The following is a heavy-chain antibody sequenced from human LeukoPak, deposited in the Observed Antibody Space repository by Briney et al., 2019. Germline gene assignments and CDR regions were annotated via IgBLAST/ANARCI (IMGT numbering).Heavy chain of an antibody. V-gene: IGHV1-2*06. CDR1: GSTLTGYY. CDR2: INPNSGGT. D-gene: IGHD3-10*01. Sequence: ASVKVSCKASGSTLTGYYMHWVRQAPGQGVEWIGRINPNSGGTNYAQKFQGRVTMTRDTSISTAYMELSRLRSDDTAVYYCARLWFGDSWGQGTLVTVSS. J-gene: IGHJ4*02. CDR3: ARLWFGDS.